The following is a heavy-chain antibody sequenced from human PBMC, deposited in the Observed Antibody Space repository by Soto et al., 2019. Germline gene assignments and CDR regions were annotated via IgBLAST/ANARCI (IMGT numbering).Heavy chain of an antibody. CDR3: AREWSAAGHFYGMDV. Sequence: QVQLVQSGAEVKKPGASVQVSCKTSGYTFTSYDLNWVRQAPGQGLEWVGWMNTNSDDTRSAQKFRGRLTLTRDKSMRAVYMKLSNLRPDDSALYYCAREWSAAGHFYGMDVWGQGTTVAVSS. J-gene: IGHJ6*02. V-gene: IGHV1-8*01. D-gene: IGHD6-13*01. CDR1: GYTFTSYD. CDR2: MNTNSDDT.